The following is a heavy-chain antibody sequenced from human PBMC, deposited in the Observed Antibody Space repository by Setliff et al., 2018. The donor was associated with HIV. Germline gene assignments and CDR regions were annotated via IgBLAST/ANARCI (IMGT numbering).Heavy chain of an antibody. V-gene: IGHV4-61*09. D-gene: IGHD5-18*01. Sequence: SETLSLTCTVSGGSIISEISWWAWIRQPAGKGPEWLGQIYMRGGTDYNPSLGGRVTISLDTSKNQFSLKLTSVTAADTAVYYCAIDHVTNIAESGYGYTRIDPWGPGISVTVS. J-gene: IGHJ5*02. CDR3: AIDHVTNIAESGYGYTRIDP. CDR1: GGSIISEISW. CDR2: IYMRGGT.